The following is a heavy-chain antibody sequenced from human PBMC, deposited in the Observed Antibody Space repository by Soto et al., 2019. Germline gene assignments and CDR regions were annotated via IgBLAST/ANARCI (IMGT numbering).Heavy chain of an antibody. CDR3: ARLLEWLLLGDYYYYGMDV. J-gene: IGHJ6*02. D-gene: IGHD3-3*01. CDR2: ISSSSSSYI. V-gene: IGHV3-21*01. CDR1: GFTFSSYS. Sequence: PGGSLRLSCAASGFTFSSYSMNWVRQAPGKGLEWVSSISSSSSSYIYYADSVKGRFTISRDNAKNSLYLQMNSLRAEDTAVYYCARLLEWLLLGDYYYYGMDVWGQGTTVTVPS.